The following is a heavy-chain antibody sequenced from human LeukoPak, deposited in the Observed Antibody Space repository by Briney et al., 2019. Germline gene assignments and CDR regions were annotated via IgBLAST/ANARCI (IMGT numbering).Heavy chain of an antibody. V-gene: IGHV3-30*04. D-gene: IGHD6-19*01. CDR3: ARTYSSGWYSDYGMDV. J-gene: IGHJ6*04. CDR1: GFTFSSYA. CDR2: ISYDGSNK. Sequence: GGSLRPSCAASGFTFSSYAMHWVRQAPGKGLEWVAVISYDGSNKYYADSVKGRFTISRDNSKNTLYLQMNSLRAEDTAVYYCARTYSSGWYSDYGMDVWGKGTTVTVSS.